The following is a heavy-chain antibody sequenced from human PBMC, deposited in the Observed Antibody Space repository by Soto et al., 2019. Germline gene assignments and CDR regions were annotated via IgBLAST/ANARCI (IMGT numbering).Heavy chain of an antibody. CDR2: INAGNGNT. CDR1: GYTFTIYA. J-gene: IGHJ6*02. CDR3: ARLVGYYAPLDV. Sequence: EASVKVSCTASGYTFTIYAMHWVRQAPGQRLEWMGWINAGNGNTKYSQKFQGRVTITRDTSASTAYMELSSLRSEDTAVYYCARLVGYYAPLDVWGQGTTVTVSS. V-gene: IGHV1-3*01. D-gene: IGHD3-3*01.